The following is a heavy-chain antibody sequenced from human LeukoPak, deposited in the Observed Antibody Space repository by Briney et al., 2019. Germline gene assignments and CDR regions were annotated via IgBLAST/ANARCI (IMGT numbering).Heavy chain of an antibody. Sequence: SQTLSLTCTVSGGSISSGGHYWSWIRQHPGKGLEWIGYIYYSGSTYYNPSLKSRVTISVDTSKNQFSLKLSSVTAADTAVYYCARGSGYYYPAFDIWGQGTMVTVSS. J-gene: IGHJ3*02. D-gene: IGHD3-22*01. V-gene: IGHV4-31*03. CDR2: IYYSGST. CDR3: ARGSGYYYPAFDI. CDR1: GGSISSGGHY.